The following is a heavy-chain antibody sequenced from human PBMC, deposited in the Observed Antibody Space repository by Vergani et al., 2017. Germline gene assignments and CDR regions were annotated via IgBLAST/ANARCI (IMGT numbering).Heavy chain of an antibody. J-gene: IGHJ4*02. CDR1: GGTFSSYA. Sequence: QVQLVQSGAEVKKPGSSVKVSCKASGGTFSSYAISWVRQAPGQGLEWMGGIIPIFGTANYAQKFQGRVTITADESTSTAYMELSSLRSEDTAVYYCARDAALADTAMVNPFGYRGQGTLVTVSS. V-gene: IGHV1-69*01. CDR2: IIPIFGTA. CDR3: ARDAALADTAMVNPFGY. D-gene: IGHD5-18*01.